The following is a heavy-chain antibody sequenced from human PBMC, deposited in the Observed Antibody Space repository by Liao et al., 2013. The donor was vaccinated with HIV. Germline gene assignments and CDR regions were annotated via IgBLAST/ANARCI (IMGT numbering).Heavy chain of an antibody. Sequence: QVQLQETGPGVVKPSETLSLICTVSGGSVRGYYWTWLRQPAGKGLEFIGRIYSSGGTNYNPSFASRVLLAVDTSKNQVSLQLRSVTAADTAVYYCARDDPSGYARGLEHYYYFMDVWGKGTTVTVSS. CDR1: GGSVRGYY. D-gene: IGHD3-22*01. V-gene: IGHV4-4*07. CDR2: IYSSGGT. J-gene: IGHJ6*03. CDR3: ARDDPSGYARGLEHYYYFMDV.